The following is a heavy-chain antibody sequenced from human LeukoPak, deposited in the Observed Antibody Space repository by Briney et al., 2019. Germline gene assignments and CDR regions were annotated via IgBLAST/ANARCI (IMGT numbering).Heavy chain of an antibody. Sequence: GGSLRLSCAISGITLSNYGMSWVRQPPGKGLEWVAGLSASGGSTNYAGSVKGRFTISRDNPKNTLYLQMNSLRAEDTAVYFCAKRGVVIRVILVGFHKEAYYFDSWGQGALVTVSS. CDR3: AKRGVVIRVILVGFHKEAYYFDS. J-gene: IGHJ4*02. CDR2: LSASGGST. V-gene: IGHV3-23*01. D-gene: IGHD3-10*01. CDR1: GITLSNYG.